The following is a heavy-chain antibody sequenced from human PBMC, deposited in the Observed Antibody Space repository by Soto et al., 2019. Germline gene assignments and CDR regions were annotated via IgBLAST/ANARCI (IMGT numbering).Heavy chain of an antibody. J-gene: IGHJ6*02. V-gene: IGHV1-69*13. D-gene: IGHD3-10*01. CDR2: IIPIFGTA. CDR3: ALPGGADYYYYYGMDV. Sequence: SVKVSCKASVGTFSSYAISWVRQAPGQGLEWMGGIIPIFGTANYAQKFQGRVTITADESTSTAYMELSSLRSEDTAVYYCALPGGADYYYYYGMDVWGQGTTVTVSS. CDR1: VGTFSSYA.